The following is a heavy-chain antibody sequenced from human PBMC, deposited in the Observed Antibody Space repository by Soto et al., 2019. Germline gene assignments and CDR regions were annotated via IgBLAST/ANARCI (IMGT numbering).Heavy chain of an antibody. J-gene: IGHJ4*02. CDR3: ARVREGYSYGAFDY. CDR2: ISSSSSYI. CDR1: GFTFSSYS. Sequence: EVQLVESGGGLVKPGGSLRLSCAASGFTFSSYSMNWVRQAPGKGLEWVSSISSSSSYIYYADSVKGRFTISRDNAKNSLYLQMNSLRAEDTAVYYCARVREGYSYGAFDYWGQGTLVTVSS. D-gene: IGHD5-18*01. V-gene: IGHV3-21*01.